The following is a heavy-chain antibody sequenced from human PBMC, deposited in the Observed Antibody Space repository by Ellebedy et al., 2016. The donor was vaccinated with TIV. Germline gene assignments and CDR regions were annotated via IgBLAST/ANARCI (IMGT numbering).Heavy chain of an antibody. D-gene: IGHD1-26*01. CDR2: ISPDGSDK. V-gene: IGHV3-30*04. J-gene: IGHJ3*01. CDR1: GFTFSSYS. CDR3: ARDLRVGRTNDALDV. Sequence: GESLKISCAASGFTFSSYSMHWVRQAPGKGLEWVTFISPDGSDKYYADSVKGRFTVSRDNSKNTLYLQMDSLRDDDTAVFYCARDLRVGRTNDALDVWGQGTMVTLSS.